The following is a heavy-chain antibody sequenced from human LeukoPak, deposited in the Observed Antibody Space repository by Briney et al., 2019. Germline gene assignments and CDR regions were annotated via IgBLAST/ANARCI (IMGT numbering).Heavy chain of an antibody. CDR3: ARDSSPDSATTYYDALDM. D-gene: IGHD1-1*01. V-gene: IGHV3-7*01. Sequence: PGGSLRLSGAGSGFSFRRFWMTWVRQAPGRGLEWVANINGDGDGKRYADSVKDRFTISRDNARSLVFLQIHSLRDEDTALYYCARDSSPDSATTYYDALDMWGQGTMVTVSS. J-gene: IGHJ3*02. CDR1: GFSFRRFW. CDR2: INGDGDGK.